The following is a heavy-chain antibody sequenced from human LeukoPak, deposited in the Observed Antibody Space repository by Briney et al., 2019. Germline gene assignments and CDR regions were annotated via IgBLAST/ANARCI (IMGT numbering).Heavy chain of an antibody. J-gene: IGHJ4*02. CDR2: VSAYNGNT. CDR1: GYTFTSYG. Sequence: ASVKVSCKASGYTFTSYGISWVRQAPGQGLEWMGWVSAYNGNTNYAQKLQGRVTMTTDTSTSTAYMELRSLRSDDTAVYYCARDLGRVVRPRFDYWGQGTLVTVSS. D-gene: IGHD4-23*01. CDR3: ARDLGRVVRPRFDY. V-gene: IGHV1-18*01.